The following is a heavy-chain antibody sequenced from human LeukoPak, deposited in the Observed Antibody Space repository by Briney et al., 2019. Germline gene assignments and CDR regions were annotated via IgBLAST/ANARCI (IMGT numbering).Heavy chain of an antibody. CDR3: ARDVHDSSGYWSYYYYYMDV. J-gene: IGHJ6*03. D-gene: IGHD3-22*01. V-gene: IGHV3-69-1*01. CDR1: EFLLSSYP. Sequence: AGGPLRLPCFVSEFLLSSYPKSWPRKSREKALECLSAISSDNTAYYADSVKGRFIVSRDNAKNSLYLQMNSLRAEDTAVYYCARDVHDSSGYWSYYYYYMDVWGKGSTVTISS. CDR2: ISSDNTA.